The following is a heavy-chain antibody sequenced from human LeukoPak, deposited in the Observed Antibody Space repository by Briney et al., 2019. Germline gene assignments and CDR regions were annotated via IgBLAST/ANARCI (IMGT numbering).Heavy chain of an antibody. CDR1: GYSFTDYY. D-gene: IGHD3-3*01. J-gene: IGHJ5*02. CDR2: INTKTGRT. CDR3: ARADFIDAGPYLIGP. Sequence: ASVRVSCKTSGYSFTDYYIHWVRQAPGQGLEWMGWINTKTGRTSSTRKFQGRVTMTRDPSITTVYMDMAWLTSDDTAIYFCARADFIDAGPYLIGPWGQGTLVTVSS. V-gene: IGHV1-2*02.